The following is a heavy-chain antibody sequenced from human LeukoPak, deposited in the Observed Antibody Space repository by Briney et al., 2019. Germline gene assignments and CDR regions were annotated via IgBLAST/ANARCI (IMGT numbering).Heavy chain of an antibody. Sequence: GGALRLSCATSGFTFSSYCMSWVRQAPGKGVEWVSPISGSGGTTYYADSVKGRFTISRDNSKNTLYLQMNSLRAEDTAVYYCAKSPGFGVITYFDYWGQGTLVTVSS. D-gene: IGHD3-22*01. V-gene: IGHV3-23*01. CDR3: AKSPGFGVITYFDY. J-gene: IGHJ4*02. CDR1: GFTFSSYC. CDR2: ISGSGGTT.